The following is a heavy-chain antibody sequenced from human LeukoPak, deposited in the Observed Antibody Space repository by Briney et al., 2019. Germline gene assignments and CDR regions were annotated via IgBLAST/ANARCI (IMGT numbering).Heavy chain of an antibody. J-gene: IGHJ4*02. CDR2: IWYDGSNK. CDR1: GFTFSSYG. Sequence: GGSLRLSCAASGFTFSSYGMHWVRQAPGKGLEWVAVIWYDGSNKYYADSVKGRFTISRDNSKNTLYLQMNSLRAEDTAVYFCARGYYFGSGSDYTHYFDYWGQGTLVTVSS. D-gene: IGHD3-10*01. V-gene: IGHV3-33*01. CDR3: ARGYYFGSGSDYTHYFDY.